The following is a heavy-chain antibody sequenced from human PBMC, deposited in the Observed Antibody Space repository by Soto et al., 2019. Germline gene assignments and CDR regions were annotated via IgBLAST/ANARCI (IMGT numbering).Heavy chain of an antibody. CDR3: LNSPFQH. Sequence: ASVKVSCKVSGYTLTELSMHWVRQAPGKGLEWMGGFDPEDGETIYAQKFQVRVTMTEDTSTDTAYMELSRLRSEDTAVYYCLNSPFQHWGKGTLVIVSS. J-gene: IGHJ1*01. CDR2: FDPEDGET. CDR1: GYTLTELS. V-gene: IGHV1-24*01.